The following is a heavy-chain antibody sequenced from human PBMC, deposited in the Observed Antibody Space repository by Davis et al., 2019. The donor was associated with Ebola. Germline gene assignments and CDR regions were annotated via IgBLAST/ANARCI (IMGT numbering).Heavy chain of an antibody. CDR1: GYIFTGYY. V-gene: IGHV1-2*04. J-gene: IGHJ4*02. Sequence: ASAKVFCNASGYIFTGYYMHRVRQAPGQGLEWMGWINPNSGGTNYAQKFQGWVTMTRDTSISTAYMELSRLRSDDTAVYYCAREPRGYSYGSFYDYWGQGTLVTVSS. D-gene: IGHD5-18*01. CDR3: AREPRGYSYGSFYDY. CDR2: INPNSGGT.